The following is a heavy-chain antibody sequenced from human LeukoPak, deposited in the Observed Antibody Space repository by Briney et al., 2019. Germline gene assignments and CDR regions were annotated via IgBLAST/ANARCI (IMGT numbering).Heavy chain of an antibody. Sequence: SETLSLTCTVSGGSISSYYWSWIRQPPGKGLEWIGYIYYSGSTNYNPSLKSRVTISVDTSKNQFSLKLSSVTAADTAVYYCARSHRAAAAGFDYWGQGTLVTVSS. CDR2: IYYSGST. V-gene: IGHV4-59*08. CDR3: ARSHRAAAAGFDY. CDR1: GGSISSYY. J-gene: IGHJ4*02. D-gene: IGHD6-13*01.